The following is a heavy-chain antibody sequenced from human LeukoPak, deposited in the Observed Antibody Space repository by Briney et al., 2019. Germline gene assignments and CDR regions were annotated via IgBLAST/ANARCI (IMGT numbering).Heavy chain of an antibody. CDR2: ISGSGYST. D-gene: IGHD4-17*01. J-gene: IGHJ3*02. V-gene: IGHV3-23*01. CDR3: AKDPNGDYIGTFDI. Sequence: PGGSLRLSCATSKFNFNSYGMTWVRQAPGKGLEWVPSISGSGYSTQYAAFVQGRFTISRDNSKNTLYLQMSSLRAEDTAVYYCAKDPNGDYIGTFDIWGQGTMVTVSS. CDR1: KFNFNSYG.